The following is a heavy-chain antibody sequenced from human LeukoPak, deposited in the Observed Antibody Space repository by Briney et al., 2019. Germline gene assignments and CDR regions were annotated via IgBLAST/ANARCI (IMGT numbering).Heavy chain of an antibody. V-gene: IGHV1-18*01. J-gene: IGHJ4*02. CDR1: GYTFTSYG. CDR3: ARTTTDYYDSSGYYAHLDY. D-gene: IGHD3-22*01. CDR2: ISAYNGNT. Sequence: GASVKVSCKASGYTFTSYGISWVRQARGQGLEWMGGISAYNGNTNYAQKLQGRVTMTTDTSTSTAYMELRSLRSDDTAVYYCARTTTDYYDSSGYYAHLDYWGQGTLVTVSS.